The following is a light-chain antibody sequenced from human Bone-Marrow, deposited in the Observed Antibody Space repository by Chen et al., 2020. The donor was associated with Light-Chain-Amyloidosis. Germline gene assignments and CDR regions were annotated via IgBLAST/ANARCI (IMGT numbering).Light chain of an antibody. J-gene: IGLJ1*01. CDR1: SSDVGGDNH. Sequence: QSALTQPASVSGSPGQSITISCTGTSSDVGGDNHVSWYQPHPDKAPKLMIYEVTNRPSLVPDRFSGSKSDNTASLTISGLQTEDEADYFCSSYTITNTLVFGSGTRVTVL. CDR2: EVT. V-gene: IGLV2-14*01. CDR3: SSYTITNTLV.